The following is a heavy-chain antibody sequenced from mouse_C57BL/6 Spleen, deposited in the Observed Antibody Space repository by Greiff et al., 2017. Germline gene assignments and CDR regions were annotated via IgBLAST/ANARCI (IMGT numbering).Heavy chain of an antibody. CDR2: INPSTGGT. D-gene: IGHD2-2*01. J-gene: IGHJ2*01. V-gene: IGHV1-42*01. Sequence: VQLQQSGPELVKPGASVKISCKASGYSFTGYYMNWVKQSPEKSLEWIGEINPSTGGTTYNQKFKAKATLTVDKSSSTAYMQLKSLTSEDSAVYYCARGIYYGSYYFDYWGQGTTLTVAS. CDR3: ARGIYYGSYYFDY. CDR1: GYSFTGYY.